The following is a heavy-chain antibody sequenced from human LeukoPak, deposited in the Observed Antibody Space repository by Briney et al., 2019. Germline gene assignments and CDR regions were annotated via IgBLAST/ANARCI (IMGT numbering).Heavy chain of an antibody. CDR3: ARVSRDCSGGSCRPQPHHYYYYMDV. D-gene: IGHD2-15*01. CDR1: GYTFTSYD. Sequence: ASVKVSCKASGYTFTSYDINWVRQATGQGLEWMGWMNPNSGNTGYAQKFQGRVTITRNTSISTAYMELSSLRSEDTAVYYCARVSRDCSGGSCRPQPHHYYYYMDVWGKGTTVTISS. V-gene: IGHV1-8*03. J-gene: IGHJ6*03. CDR2: MNPNSGNT.